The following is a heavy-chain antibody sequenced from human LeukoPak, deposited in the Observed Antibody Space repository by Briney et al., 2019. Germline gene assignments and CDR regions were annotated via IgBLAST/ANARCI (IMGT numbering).Heavy chain of an antibody. CDR2: LRHDGNKK. CDR3: VQQGGRDTYGRNWYLGL. Sequence: PGGSLRLCCGASGFSFCDYGILWGPRAPRLGLLDLAFLRHDGNKKYLPDSMKGRFSVSRDNSNNTLYLQMNSLRPDDTALYSCVQQGGRDTYGRNWYLGLWGRGTLVTVSS. D-gene: IGHD2-8*01. J-gene: IGHJ2*01. V-gene: IGHV3-30*02. CDR1: GFSFCDYG.